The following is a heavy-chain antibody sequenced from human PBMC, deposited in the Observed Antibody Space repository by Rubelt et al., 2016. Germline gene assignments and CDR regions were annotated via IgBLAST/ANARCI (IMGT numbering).Heavy chain of an antibody. J-gene: IGHJ2*01. V-gene: IGHV4-59*08. CDR3: ARVLGYCGSASCYTVYWYFDL. D-gene: IGHD2-2*02. CDR1: GASISSYY. CDR2: IYYSGST. Sequence: QVQLQESGPGLVKPSETLSLTCTVSGASISSYYWSWIRQPPGKGLEWIGYIYYSGSTNYNPSLKSRVTISVDTSKNQFSLKLSSVTAADSAVYYCARVLGYCGSASCYTVYWYFDLWGRGTLVTVSS.